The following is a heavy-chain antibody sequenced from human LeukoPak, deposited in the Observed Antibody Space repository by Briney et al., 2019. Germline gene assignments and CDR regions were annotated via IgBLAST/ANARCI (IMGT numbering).Heavy chain of an antibody. D-gene: IGHD1-26*01. CDR1: GFMFSSYG. CDR3: AKDIMGAPYYFDY. J-gene: IGHJ4*02. CDR2: IQHDGSGQ. Sequence: RGSLRLSCTASGFMFSSYGMHWVRQAPGKGLDWMAYIQHDGSGQFYADSVKGRFTISRDNSKNTLYLQMNSLRAEDTAIYYCAKDIMGAPYYFDYWGQGTLVTVSS. V-gene: IGHV3-30*02.